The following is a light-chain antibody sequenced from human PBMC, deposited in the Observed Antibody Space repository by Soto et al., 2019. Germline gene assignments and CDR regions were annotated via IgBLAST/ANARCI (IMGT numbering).Light chain of an antibody. CDR2: EVI. Sequence: QSVLTQPPSASGSPGQSVTISCTGTSSDVGGYNYVSWYQQHPGKAPKLLIYEVIKRPSGVPDRFSGSKSDNRAALTVSGLQAEDEADYYCCSYAASNNWVFGGGTKVTVL. CDR3: CSYAASNNWV. V-gene: IGLV2-8*01. CDR1: SSDVGGYNY. J-gene: IGLJ3*02.